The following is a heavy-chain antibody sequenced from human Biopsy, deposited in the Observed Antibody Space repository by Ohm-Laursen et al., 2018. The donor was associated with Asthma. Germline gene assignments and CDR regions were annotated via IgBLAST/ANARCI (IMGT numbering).Heavy chain of an antibody. CDR3: ARTYYDFLTGQVKDVFGV. CDR2: VNTGNGDT. CDR1: GYNFIGFA. V-gene: IGHV1-3*04. D-gene: IGHD3-9*01. J-gene: IGHJ3*01. Sequence: ASVKVSCKSSGYNFIGFAIHWVRQAPGQRLEWMGWVNTGNGDTKYSQKFQGRVTITRDTSASTAYMELRSLRSEDTATYYCARTYYDFLTGQVKDVFGVWGQGTMVTVSS.